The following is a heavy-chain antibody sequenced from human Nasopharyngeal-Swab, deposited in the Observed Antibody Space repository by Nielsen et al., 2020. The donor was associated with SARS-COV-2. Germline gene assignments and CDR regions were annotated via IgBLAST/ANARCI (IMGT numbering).Heavy chain of an antibody. CDR2: INTDGSST. V-gene: IGHV3-74*01. Sequence: WIRQPPGKGLLWVSRINTDGSSTPYADSVKGRFTISRDNAKNTLYLQMNSLRAEDTAVYYCARASYRGYYYMDVWGKGTTVT. CDR3: ARASYRGYYYMDV. J-gene: IGHJ6*03. D-gene: IGHD1-26*01.